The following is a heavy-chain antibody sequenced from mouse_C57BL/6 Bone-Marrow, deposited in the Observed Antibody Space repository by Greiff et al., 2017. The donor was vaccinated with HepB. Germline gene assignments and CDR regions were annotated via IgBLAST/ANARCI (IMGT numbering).Heavy chain of an antibody. CDR2: INPSDSYT. J-gene: IGHJ1*01. Sequence: QVQLQQPGAELVLPGASVKLSCKASGYTFTSYWMHWVKQWPGQGLEWIGEINPSDSYTNYNQKFEGKSTLTVDKSSSTAYMQLSSLTSEDSADYYGARERASYEYWYFDVWGQGTTVTVSP. CDR3: ARERASYEYWYFDV. D-gene: IGHD2-10*01. V-gene: IGHV1-69*01. CDR1: GYTFTSYW.